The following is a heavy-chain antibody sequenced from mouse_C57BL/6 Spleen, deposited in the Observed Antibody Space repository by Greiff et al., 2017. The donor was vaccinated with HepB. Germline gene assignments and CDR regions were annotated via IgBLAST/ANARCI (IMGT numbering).Heavy chain of an antibody. D-gene: IGHD2-4*01. V-gene: IGHV1-64*01. CDR1: GYTFTSYW. CDR3: ARLGYYDYEGY. Sequence: QVQLQQPGAELVKPGASVKLSCKASGYTFTSYWMHWVKQRPGQGLEWIGMIHPNSGSTNYNEKFKSKATLTVDKSSSIAYMQLRSLTSEDSAVYYCARLGYYDYEGYWGQGTTLTVSS. CDR2: IHPNSGST. J-gene: IGHJ2*01.